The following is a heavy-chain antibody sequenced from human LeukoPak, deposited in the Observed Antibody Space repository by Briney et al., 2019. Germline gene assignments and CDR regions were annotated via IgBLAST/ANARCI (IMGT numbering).Heavy chain of an antibody. CDR1: GYTFTRYD. J-gene: IGHJ6*03. CDR2: INPHSGNT. Sequence: ASVKVSCKASGYTFTRYDINWVREATGQGLEWMGCINPHSGNTGYAQKFQGRVTMTGNTSISTAYMELSSLRSEDTAVYYCSRGGYSYEYYYYYYYMDVWGKGTTVTVSS. V-gene: IGHV1-8*01. D-gene: IGHD5-18*01. CDR3: SRGGYSYEYYYYYYYMDV.